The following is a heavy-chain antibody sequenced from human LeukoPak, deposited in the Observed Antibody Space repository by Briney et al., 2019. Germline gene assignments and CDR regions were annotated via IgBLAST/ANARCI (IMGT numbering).Heavy chain of an antibody. CDR2: IYYSGST. Sequence: SETLSLTCTVSGGSISSYYWSWIRQPPGKGLEWIGYIYYSGSTNYNPSLKSRVTISLDTSENRFSLRLSSVTAADTAVYYCARARGYTFGNWFDPWGQGTLVIVSS. V-gene: IGHV4-59*01. CDR1: GGSISSYY. D-gene: IGHD5-12*01. CDR3: ARARGYTFGNWFDP. J-gene: IGHJ5*02.